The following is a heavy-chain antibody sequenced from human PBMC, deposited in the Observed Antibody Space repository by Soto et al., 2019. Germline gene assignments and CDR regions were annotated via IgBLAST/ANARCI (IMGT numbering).Heavy chain of an antibody. CDR3: ARVPIRHYHYFDY. CDR2: IYYSGST. J-gene: IGHJ4*02. CDR1: GGSISSGGYY. V-gene: IGHV4-31*03. Sequence: PSETLSLTCTVSGGSISSGGYYWSWIRQHPGKGLEWIGYIYYSGSTYYNPSLKSRVTISVDTSKNQFSLKLSSVTAADTAVYYCARVPIRHYHYFDYWGQGTPVTVSS. D-gene: IGHD3-10*01.